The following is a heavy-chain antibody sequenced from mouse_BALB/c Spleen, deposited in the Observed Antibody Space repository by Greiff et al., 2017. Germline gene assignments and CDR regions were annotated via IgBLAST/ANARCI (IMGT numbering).Heavy chain of an antibody. CDR3: ARYYAKGYFDY. Sequence: EVKLQESGGGLVKPGGSLKLSCAASGFTFSSYAMSWVRQSPEKRLEWVAEISSGGSYTYYPDTVTGRFTISRDNAKNTLYLEMSSLRSEDTAMYYCARYYAKGYFDYWGQGTTLTVSS. D-gene: IGHD1-1*02. V-gene: IGHV5-9-4*01. J-gene: IGHJ2*01. CDR2: ISSGGSYT. CDR1: GFTFSSYA.